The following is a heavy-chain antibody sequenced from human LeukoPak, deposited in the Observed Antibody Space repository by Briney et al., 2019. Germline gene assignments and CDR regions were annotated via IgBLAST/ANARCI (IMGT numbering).Heavy chain of an antibody. D-gene: IGHD7-27*01. J-gene: IGHJ4*02. CDR3: ASRKLGNDY. CDR1: GYSISSGYY. Sequence: SETLSLTCTVSGYSISSGYYWGWIRQPPGKGLEWIGSIYHSGSTYYNPSLKSRVTISADTSKNQFSLKLISVTAADTAVYYCASRKLGNDYWGQGTLVTVSS. V-gene: IGHV4-38-2*02. CDR2: IYHSGST.